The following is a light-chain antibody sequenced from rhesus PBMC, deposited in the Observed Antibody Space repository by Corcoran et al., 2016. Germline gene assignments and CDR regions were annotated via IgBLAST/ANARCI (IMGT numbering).Light chain of an antibody. Sequence: EIVMTQSPATLSLSPGETATISCRTSQSVSSYLAWYQQKPGQAPRLLIYGASSRATGIPDRFSGSGTGTDFTLTISSLEPEDFAVYYCQETTNLWTFGQGTKVESK. CDR2: GAS. CDR1: QSVSSY. J-gene: IGKJ1*01. CDR3: QETTNLWT. V-gene: IGKV3-31*02.